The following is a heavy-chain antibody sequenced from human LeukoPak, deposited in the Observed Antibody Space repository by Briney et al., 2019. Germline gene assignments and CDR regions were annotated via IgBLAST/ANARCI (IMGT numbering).Heavy chain of an antibody. CDR1: GFTFSSYD. CDR3: AKELEGWYFDY. J-gene: IGHJ4*02. Sequence: PGGSLGLSCAASGFTFSSYDMHWVRQAPGKGLEWVAVISYDGSNKYYADSVKGRFTISRDNSKNTLYLQMNSLRAEDTAVYYCAKELEGWYFDYWGQGTLVTGSS. V-gene: IGHV3-30*18. CDR2: ISYDGSNK. D-gene: IGHD3-3*01.